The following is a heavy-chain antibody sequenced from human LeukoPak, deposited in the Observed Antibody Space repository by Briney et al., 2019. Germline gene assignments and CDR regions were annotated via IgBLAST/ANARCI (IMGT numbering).Heavy chain of an antibody. CDR1: GFTFSSYG. D-gene: IGHD5-24*01. Sequence: GGSLRLSCAASGFTFSSYGMHWVRQAPGKGLEWVALISYDGTNKYYADSVKGRFTISRDNSKNTLHLQVSSLRAEDTAVYFCAKDHSSGYSDYWGQGTLVTVSS. J-gene: IGHJ4*02. V-gene: IGHV3-30*18. CDR2: ISYDGTNK. CDR3: AKDHSSGYSDY.